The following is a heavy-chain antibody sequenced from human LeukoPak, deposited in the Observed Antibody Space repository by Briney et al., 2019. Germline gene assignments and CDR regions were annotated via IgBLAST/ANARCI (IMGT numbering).Heavy chain of an antibody. V-gene: IGHV3-30-3*01. D-gene: IGHD1-20*01. CDR2: ISYDGSNK. CDR3: ARDLIPLVSLYYFDY. Sequence: GGSLRLSCAASGFTFSSYAMHWVRQAPGKGLEWVAVISYDGSNKYYADSVKGRFTISRDNSKNTLYLQMNSLRAEDTAVYYCARDLIPLVSLYYFDYWGQGTLVTVSS. CDR1: GFTFSSYA. J-gene: IGHJ4*02.